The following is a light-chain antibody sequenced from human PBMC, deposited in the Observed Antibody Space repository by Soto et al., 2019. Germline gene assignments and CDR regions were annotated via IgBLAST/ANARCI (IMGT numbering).Light chain of an antibody. CDR2: GTS. V-gene: IGKV3-15*01. CDR3: QQYNNWPPLT. Sequence: EIVMTQSPATLSVSPGERATLFCRASQSISSNLAWYQQKAGQAPRLLIYGTSTRATGIPARFSGSGSGTEFTLTISGLQSEDFAVYYCQQYNNWPPLTFGGGTKVEIK. CDR1: QSISSN. J-gene: IGKJ4*01.